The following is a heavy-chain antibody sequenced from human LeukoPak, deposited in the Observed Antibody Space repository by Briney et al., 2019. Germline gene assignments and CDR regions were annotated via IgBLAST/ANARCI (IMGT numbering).Heavy chain of an antibody. V-gene: IGHV3-11*04. CDR2: ISGSGSTI. CDR1: GGSFSGYY. CDR3: AKYNWNDGSFDY. D-gene: IGHD1-1*01. J-gene: IGHJ4*02. Sequence: LSLTCAVYGGSFSGYYWSWIRQAPGKGLEWVSYISGSGSTIYYADSVKGRFTISRDNAKNSLYLQMNSLRAEDTAIYYCAKYNWNDGSFDYWGQGTLVTVSS.